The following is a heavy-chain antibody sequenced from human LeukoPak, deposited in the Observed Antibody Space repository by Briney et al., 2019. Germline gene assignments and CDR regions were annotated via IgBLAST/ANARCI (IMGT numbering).Heavy chain of an antibody. Sequence: ASVKVSCKASGYTFTSYFMHWVRQAPGQGLEWMGIINPSGGSTSYAQKFQGRVTMTRDTSTSTVYMELSSLRSEDAAVYYCARDRKLSSGRSEFDYWGQGTLVTVSS. D-gene: IGHD6-19*01. V-gene: IGHV1-46*01. CDR2: INPSGGST. CDR3: ARDRKLSSGRSEFDY. J-gene: IGHJ4*02. CDR1: GYTFTSYF.